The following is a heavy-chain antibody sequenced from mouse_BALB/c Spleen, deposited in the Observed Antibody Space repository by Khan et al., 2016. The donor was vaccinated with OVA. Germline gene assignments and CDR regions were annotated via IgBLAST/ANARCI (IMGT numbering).Heavy chain of an antibody. V-gene: IGHV1-26*01. CDR2: INPNNGGT. J-gene: IGHJ3*01. CDR3: AFDGYFSAWFAY. Sequence: EVQLQESGPDLVKPGASVKISCKASGYSFTGYYMHWVKQSHGKSLEWIGRINPNNGGTSYNQKFKGKAILTVDKSSSTAYMELRSLTSEDSAVXYCAFDGYFSAWFAYWGQGTLVTVSA. CDR1: GYSFTGYY. D-gene: IGHD2-3*01.